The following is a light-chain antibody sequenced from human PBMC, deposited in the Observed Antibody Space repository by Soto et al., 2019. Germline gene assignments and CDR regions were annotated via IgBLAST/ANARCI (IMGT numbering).Light chain of an antibody. CDR2: DVS. CDR3: QQYNSYSST. Sequence: DIQMTQSPSTLSASVGDRVTITCRASQSIGNWLAWYQQKPGKAPKLLIYDVSSLESGVPSRFSGSGSGTEFTLTISSLQPDDFATYYCQQYNSYSSTFGHGTKVDNK. CDR1: QSIGNW. J-gene: IGKJ1*01. V-gene: IGKV1-5*01.